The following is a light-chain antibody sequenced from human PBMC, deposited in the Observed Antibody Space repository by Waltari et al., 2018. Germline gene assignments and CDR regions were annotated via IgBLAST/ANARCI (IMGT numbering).Light chain of an antibody. CDR2: AVS. Sequence: QSALTQPASVSGSPGQSITISCTGTSSDVGNYKRVSGSQHPPGKAPKLMIYAVSKRPSGVSDRFSGSKSGDMASLTISGLQPEDEAEYFCSSYAGSSKGVFGGGTKVTVL. V-gene: IGLV2-23*02. CDR3: SSYAGSSKGV. CDR1: SSDVGNYKR. J-gene: IGLJ2*01.